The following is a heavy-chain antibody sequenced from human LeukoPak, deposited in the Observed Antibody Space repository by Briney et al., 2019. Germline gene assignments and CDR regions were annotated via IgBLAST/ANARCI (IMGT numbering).Heavy chain of an antibody. Sequence: SVKDSCQASRGSFHRYAITWVRPAGGQGGAGIGGFIPAFGRADYAQKFQGRVTITADESRSTGYIELSSLRSEDTAVYYCSRRGVAGGPDYWGQGTLVTVSS. CDR2: FIPAFGRA. CDR3: SRRGVAGGPDY. CDR1: RGSFHRYA. D-gene: IGHD6-19*01. J-gene: IGHJ4*02. V-gene: IGHV1-69*01.